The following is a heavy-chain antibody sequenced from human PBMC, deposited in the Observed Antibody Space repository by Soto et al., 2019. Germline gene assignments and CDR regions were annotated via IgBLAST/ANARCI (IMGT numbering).Heavy chain of an antibody. CDR3: AHSSRLLKLRNAFDI. Sequence: QITLKESGPTVVKPTQTLTLTCTFSGFSLRSSGMGVGWIRQPPGKVLEWLALIYWDDDKRYSPSLKSRLNITKDTFKTQVFLTMTIIDPVDTATYFCAHSSRLLKLRNAFDIWGQGTMVTVSS. CDR1: GFSLRSSGMG. CDR2: IYWDDDK. J-gene: IGHJ3*02. D-gene: IGHD2-21*01. V-gene: IGHV2-5*02.